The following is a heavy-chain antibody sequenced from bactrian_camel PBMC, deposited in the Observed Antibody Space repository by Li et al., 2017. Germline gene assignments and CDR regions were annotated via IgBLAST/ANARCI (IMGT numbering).Heavy chain of an antibody. D-gene: IGHD5*01. CDR3: ATQTTGWAFRY. Sequence: HVQLVESGGGLVQPGGSLRLSCAASEFTVSDYWITWVRQAPGKGLEWVSRTGGGYADSVKGRFTISRDNAKNTLYLQMNSLKSDDTAVYYCATQTTGWAFRYWGRGTQVTVSS. J-gene: IGHJ4*01. CDR1: EFTVSDYW. V-gene: IGHV3S1*01. CDR2: RTGGG.